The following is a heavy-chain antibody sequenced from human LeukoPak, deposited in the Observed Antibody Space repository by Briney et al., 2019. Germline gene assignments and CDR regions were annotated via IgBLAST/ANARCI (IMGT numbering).Heavy chain of an antibody. D-gene: IGHD1-26*01. V-gene: IGHV1-18*04. CDR3: ARFHSGSYQDFDY. CDR1: GHTFTGYY. Sequence: ASVKVSCKASGHTFTGYYMHWVRQAPGQGLEWMGWISAYNGNTNYAQKLQGRVTMTTDTSTSTAYMELRSLRSDDTAVYYCARFHSGSYQDFDYWGQGTLVTVSS. J-gene: IGHJ4*02. CDR2: ISAYNGNT.